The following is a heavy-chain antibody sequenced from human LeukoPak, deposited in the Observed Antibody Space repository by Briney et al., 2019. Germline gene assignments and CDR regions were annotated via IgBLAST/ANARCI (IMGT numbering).Heavy chain of an antibody. J-gene: IGHJ5*02. CDR3: AKDIGSTSLYNWFDP. CDR1: GFTFSTYA. Sequence: GGSLRLSCTVSGFTFSTYAMHWVRQAPGKGLEWVAVIAYDGSNTYYLDSVKGRFTISRDNSENTLYLQMNSLRAEDTAVYYCAKDIGSTSLYNWFDPWGQGTLLTVSS. CDR2: IAYDGSNT. V-gene: IGHV3-33*03. D-gene: IGHD2-2*01.